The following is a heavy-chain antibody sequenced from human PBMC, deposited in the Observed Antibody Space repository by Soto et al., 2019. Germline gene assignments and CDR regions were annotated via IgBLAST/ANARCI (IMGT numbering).Heavy chain of an antibody. Sequence: GASVKVSCKASGYTFTSYDINWVRQATGQGLEWMGWMNPNSGNTGYAQKFQGRVTMTRNTSISTAYMELSSLRSEDTAVYYCARIVSYYYDSSGPSDYWGQGTLVTVSS. CDR2: MNPNSGNT. CDR3: ARIVSYYYDSSGPSDY. J-gene: IGHJ4*02. D-gene: IGHD3-22*01. V-gene: IGHV1-8*01. CDR1: GYTFTSYD.